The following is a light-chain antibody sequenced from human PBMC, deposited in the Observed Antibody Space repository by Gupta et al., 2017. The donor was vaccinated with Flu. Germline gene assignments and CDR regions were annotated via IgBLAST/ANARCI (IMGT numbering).Light chain of an antibody. V-gene: IGKV3-15*01. CDR3: QQYSNWPPIT. CDR1: QSVSSN. Sequence: EIVMTQSPATLSVSPGERATLSCRASQSVSSNLAWYQQRPGQAPRLLIYGASTRATGIPARFTGRGYGTEFTLTISSLHSEDFAGYYFQQYSNWPPITFGQGTRLEIK. CDR2: GAS. J-gene: IGKJ5*01.